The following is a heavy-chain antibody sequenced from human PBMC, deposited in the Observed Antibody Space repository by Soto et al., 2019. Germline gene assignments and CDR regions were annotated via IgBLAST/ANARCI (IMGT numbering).Heavy chain of an antibody. CDR1: GFTFSSYV. J-gene: IGHJ4*02. Sequence: QVQLVESGGGVVQPGRSLRLSCAASGFTFSSYVMHWVRQAPGKGLEWVAVISYDGSNKYYADSVKGRFTISRDNSKNTLYVQINSLRAEDTAVYYCARGGQSYCLDYWGQGTLVTVSS. CDR2: ISYDGSNK. D-gene: IGHD1-26*01. V-gene: IGHV3-30-3*01. CDR3: ARGGQSYCLDY.